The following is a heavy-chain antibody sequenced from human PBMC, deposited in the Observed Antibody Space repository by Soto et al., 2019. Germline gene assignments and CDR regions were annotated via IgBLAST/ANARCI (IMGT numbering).Heavy chain of an antibody. CDR1: VFTFFDAY. CDR2: ISPGSRYP. J-gene: IGHJ4*02. V-gene: IGHV3-11*06. CDR3: VRGRGRGLFEH. Sequence: PVGSLILACSLSVFTFFDAYIGWIRQAPGKGLEWLSYISPGSRYPAYADSVKGRFNISRDNAKRSLYLQMMSLTAEDTAIYYCVRGRGRGLFEHWGQGNLVSVSS. D-gene: IGHD2-15*01.